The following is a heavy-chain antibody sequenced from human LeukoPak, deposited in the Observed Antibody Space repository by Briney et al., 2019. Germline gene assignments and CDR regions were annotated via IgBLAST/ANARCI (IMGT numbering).Heavy chain of an antibody. J-gene: IGHJ4*02. D-gene: IGHD1-26*01. V-gene: IGHV4-34*09. CDR2: INHSGST. CDR3: VGGSYPLEY. CDR1: GGSFSGYY. Sequence: SETLSLTCAVYGGSFSGYYWSWIRQPPGKGLEWIGEINHSGSTNYNPSLESRVTISVDTSKNQLSLKLNSVTAADTAVYYCVGGSYPLEYWGQGALVTVSS.